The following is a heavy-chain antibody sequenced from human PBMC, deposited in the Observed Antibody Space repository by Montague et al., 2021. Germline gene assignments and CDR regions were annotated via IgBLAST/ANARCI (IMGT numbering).Heavy chain of an antibody. CDR1: GFSFNYYA. CDR2: ISGGGGNT. J-gene: IGHJ4*02. CDR3: AKGPYDDGSYLLHLES. D-gene: IGHD1-26*01. V-gene: IGHV3-23*01. Sequence: SLRLSCAASGFSFNYYAMAWVRQAPGKGLEWVSAISGGGGNTYYADSVKGRFTISRDSSESTVFLQMNSLRVEDSAVYYCAKGPYDDGSYLLHLESWGQGTLVTVSS.